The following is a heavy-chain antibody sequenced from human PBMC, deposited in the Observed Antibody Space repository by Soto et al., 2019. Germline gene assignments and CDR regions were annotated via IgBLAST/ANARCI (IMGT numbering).Heavy chain of an antibody. D-gene: IGHD2-2*01. Sequence: EVQLLESGGGLVQPGGSLRLSCAASGFTFSSYAMSWVRQAPGKGLEWVSAISGSGGSTYYADSVKGRFTISRDNSKNTLYLQMNSLRAEDTAVYYCAKDGPREDIVVVPAASYFDYWGQGTLVTVSS. J-gene: IGHJ4*02. CDR3: AKDGPREDIVVVPAASYFDY. CDR1: GFTFSSYA. CDR2: ISGSGGST. V-gene: IGHV3-23*01.